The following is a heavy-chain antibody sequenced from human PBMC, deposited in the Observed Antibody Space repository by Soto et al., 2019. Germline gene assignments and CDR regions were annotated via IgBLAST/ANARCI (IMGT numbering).Heavy chain of an antibody. D-gene: IGHD2-2*01. J-gene: IGHJ4*02. CDR2: INHSGST. CDR3: ARGSDDRVVVVPAAKKYYFDY. V-gene: IGHV4-34*01. CDR1: GGSFSGYY. Sequence: ASETLSLTCAVYGGSFSGYYWSWIRQPPGKGLEWIGEINHSGSTNYNPSLKSRVTISVDTSKNQFSLKLSSVTAADTAVYYCARGSDDRVVVVPAAKKYYFDYWGQGTLVTVSS.